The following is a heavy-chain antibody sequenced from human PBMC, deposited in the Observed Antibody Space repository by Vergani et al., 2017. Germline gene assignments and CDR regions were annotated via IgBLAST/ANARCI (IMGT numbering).Heavy chain of an antibody. CDR1: GYSFTSYW. V-gene: IGHV5-51*01. J-gene: IGHJ5*02. CDR2: IYPGDSDT. D-gene: IGHD6-13*01. CDR3: AGLRVGQQLSQWSWFDP. Sequence: EVQLVQSGAEVKKPGESLKISCKGSGYSFTSYWIGWVRQLPGKGLEWMGIIYPGDSDTRDSPSFQGQVTISADKSISTAYMQWSSLKASDTAMYYCAGLRVGQQLSQWSWFDPWGQGTLVTVSS.